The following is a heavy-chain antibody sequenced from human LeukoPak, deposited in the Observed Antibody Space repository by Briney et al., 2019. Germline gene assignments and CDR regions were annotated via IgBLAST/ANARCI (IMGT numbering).Heavy chain of an antibody. V-gene: IGHV3-23*01. CDR1: GFTFRTYA. CDR3: AKAPGGAVAY. D-gene: IGHD6-19*01. CDR2: INGGGGST. Sequence: GGSLRLSCVASGFTFRTYAMSWVRQAPGKGLEWVSAINGGGGSTYCADSVKGRFTISRDNSKNTLYLQMNSLRAEDTAVYYCAKAPGGAVAYWGQGTLVTVSS. J-gene: IGHJ4*02.